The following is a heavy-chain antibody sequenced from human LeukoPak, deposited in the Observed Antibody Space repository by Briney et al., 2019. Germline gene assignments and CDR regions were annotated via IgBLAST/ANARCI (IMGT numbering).Heavy chain of an antibody. D-gene: IGHD6-13*01. V-gene: IGHV1-69*13. CDR1: GGTFSSYA. CDR3: ARDTSLIAAAGPDYYYYGMDV. CDR2: IIPIFGTA. J-gene: IGHJ6*04. Sequence: WASVKVSCKASGGTFSSYAISWVRQAPGQGLEWVGGIIPIFGTANYAQKFQGRVTITADESTSTAYMELSSLRSEDTAVYYCARDTSLIAAAGPDYYYYGMDVWGKGTTVTVSS.